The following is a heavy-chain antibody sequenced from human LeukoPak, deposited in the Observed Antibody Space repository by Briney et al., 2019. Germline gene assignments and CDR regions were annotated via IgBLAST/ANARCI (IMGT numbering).Heavy chain of an antibody. V-gene: IGHV1-69*01. J-gene: IGHJ4*02. D-gene: IGHD4-17*01. Sequence: SVKVSCKASGGTFSSYAISWVRQAPGQGLEWMGGIIPIFGTANCAQKFQGRVTITADESTSTAYMELSSLRSEDTAVYYCASLWSPDYGVFDYWGQGTLVTVSS. CDR1: GGTFSSYA. CDR2: IIPIFGTA. CDR3: ASLWSPDYGVFDY.